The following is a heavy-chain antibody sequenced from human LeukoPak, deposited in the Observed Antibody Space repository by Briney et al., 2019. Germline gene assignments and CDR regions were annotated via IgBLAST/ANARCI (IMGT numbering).Heavy chain of an antibody. D-gene: IGHD6-13*01. CDR1: GVAFGSSA. Sequence: GVAFGSSADSGGRRTLEQRLEWMGRIIPILGIANYPQKFQGRVTVTADKSTSTAYMELSSLRSEDTAVYYCAGSEQQLGKFDYWGRGTLVTVSS. CDR2: IIPILGIA. V-gene: IGHV1-69*04. CDR3: AGSEQQLGKFDY. J-gene: IGHJ4*02.